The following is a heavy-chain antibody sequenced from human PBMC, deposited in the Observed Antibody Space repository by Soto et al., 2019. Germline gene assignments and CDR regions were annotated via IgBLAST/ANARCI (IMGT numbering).Heavy chain of an antibody. CDR1: GFTLSSYE. V-gene: IGHV3-48*03. J-gene: IGHJ4*02. D-gene: IGHD1-26*01. Sequence: GSLRLSCAASGFTLSSYEINWVRQAPGKGLEWVSYISSSGNTVYYADSVKGRFTISRDNAKNSLHLQMNSLRAEDTAVYYCARPVGATTGFDYWGQATLVTVSS. CDR2: ISSSGNTV. CDR3: ARPVGATTGFDY.